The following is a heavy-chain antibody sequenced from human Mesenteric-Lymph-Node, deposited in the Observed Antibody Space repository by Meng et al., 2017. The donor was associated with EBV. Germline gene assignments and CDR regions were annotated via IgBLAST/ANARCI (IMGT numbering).Heavy chain of an antibody. CDR1: GGSISSTNG. D-gene: IGHD3-22*01. J-gene: IGHJ5*02. Sequence: AQLQESGPGPRTPSGTLSLTCAVSGGSISSTNGWSWVRQPPGKGLEWIGEIYHSGSTNYNPSLKSRVTISLDKSKNQFSLKLSSVTAADTAVYYCARVDYYDSSSLFDPWGQGTLVTVSS. CDR2: IYHSGST. CDR3: ARVDYYDSSSLFDP. V-gene: IGHV4-4*02.